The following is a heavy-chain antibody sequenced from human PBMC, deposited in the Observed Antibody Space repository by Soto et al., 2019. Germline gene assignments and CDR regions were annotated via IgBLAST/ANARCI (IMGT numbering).Heavy chain of an antibody. CDR1: GGSISSGGYY. D-gene: IGHD3-3*01. CDR3: ARFRPGYDFWSGPIDY. V-gene: IGHV4-31*03. Sequence: QVQLQESGPGLVKPSQTLSLTCTVSGGSISSGGYYWSWIRQHPGKGLEWIGYIYYSGSTYYNPSLKSRVTISVDTYKNQFSLKLSSVTAADTAVYYCARFRPGYDFWSGPIDYWGQGTLVTVSS. J-gene: IGHJ4*02. CDR2: IYYSGST.